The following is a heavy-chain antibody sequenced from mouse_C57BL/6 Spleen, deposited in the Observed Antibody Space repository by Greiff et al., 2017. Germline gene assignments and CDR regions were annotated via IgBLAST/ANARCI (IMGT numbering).Heavy chain of an antibody. J-gene: IGHJ2*01. V-gene: IGHV1-20*01. CDR3: ARRTLRREYYFDY. CDR2: INPYNGDT. CDR1: GYSFTGYF. Sequence: EVQLQESGPELVKPGASVKISCKASGYSFTGYFMNWVMQSHGKSLEWIGRINPYNGDTFYNQKFKGKATLTVDKSSSTAHMELRSLTSAASAVYYCARRTLRREYYFDYWGQGTTLTVSS. D-gene: IGHD2-12*01.